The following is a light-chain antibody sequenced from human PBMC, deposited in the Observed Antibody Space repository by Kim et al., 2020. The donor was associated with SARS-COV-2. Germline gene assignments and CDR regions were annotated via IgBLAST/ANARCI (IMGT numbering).Light chain of an antibody. Sequence: DIQLTQSPSFLSASVGDRVTITCRASQDINNYLAWYQQKPGKAPNLLISAASTLQSGVPSRFSGSGSGTDFTLTISSLQPEDFASYYCQQFSSYPVTFGQGTRWRL. J-gene: IGKJ5*01. CDR2: AAS. V-gene: IGKV1-9*01. CDR3: QQFSSYPVT. CDR1: QDINNY.